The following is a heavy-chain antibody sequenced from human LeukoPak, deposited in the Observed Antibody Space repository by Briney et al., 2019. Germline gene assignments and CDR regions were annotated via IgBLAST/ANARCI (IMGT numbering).Heavy chain of an antibody. V-gene: IGHV3-20*04. D-gene: IGHD3-22*01. CDR1: GFTFDDYG. CDR3: ARVDSSGNYYYLDY. CDR2: INWNGGST. J-gene: IGHJ4*02. Sequence: PGGSLRLSCAASGFTFDDYGMSWVRQAPGKGLEWVSGINWNGGSTGYAGSVKGRFTISRDNAKNSLYLQMNSLRAEDTALYYCARVDSSGNYYYLDYWGQGTLVTVSS.